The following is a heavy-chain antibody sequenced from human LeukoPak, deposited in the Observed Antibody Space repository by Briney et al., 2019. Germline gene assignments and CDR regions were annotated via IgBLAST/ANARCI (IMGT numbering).Heavy chain of an antibody. Sequence: GGSLRLSCAASGFTFSTYAMHWVRQAPGKGLQSVSGITSNGGSTYYANSVKGRFTISRDNSKNTLYLQMGSLRAEDMAVYYCARQAAGVVYWGQGTLVTVSS. J-gene: IGHJ4*02. D-gene: IGHD6-13*01. CDR3: ARQAAGVVY. CDR2: ITSNGGST. V-gene: IGHV3-64*01. CDR1: GFTFSTYA.